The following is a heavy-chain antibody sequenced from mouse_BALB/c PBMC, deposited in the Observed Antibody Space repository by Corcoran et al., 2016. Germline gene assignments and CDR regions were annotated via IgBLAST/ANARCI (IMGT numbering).Heavy chain of an antibody. D-gene: IGHD4-1*01. CDR3: AIWDWYFDV. V-gene: IGHV14-3*02. Sequence: EVQLQQSGAELVKPGASVKLSCTASGFNIKDNYMHWVKQRPEQGLEWIGRIDPANGNTKYDPKFQGKATITADTSSNTAYLQLSSLTSEDTAVYYCAIWDWYFDVWGAGTTVTVSS. CDR2: IDPANGNT. CDR1: GFNIKDNY. J-gene: IGHJ1*01.